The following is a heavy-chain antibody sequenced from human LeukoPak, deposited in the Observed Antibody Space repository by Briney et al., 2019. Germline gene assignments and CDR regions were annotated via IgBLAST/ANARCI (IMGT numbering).Heavy chain of an antibody. J-gene: IGHJ4*02. CDR1: GFTFSSYA. D-gene: IGHD3-16*01. CDR2: ISGSGGST. CDR3: AKGLGARGDPRLDY. Sequence: GGSLRLSCAASGFTFSSYAMSWVRQAPGKGLEWVSAISGSGGSTYYADSVKGRFTISRDNSKNTLYLQMNSLRAEATAVYYWAKGLGARGDPRLDYWGQGTLVTVSS. V-gene: IGHV3-23*01.